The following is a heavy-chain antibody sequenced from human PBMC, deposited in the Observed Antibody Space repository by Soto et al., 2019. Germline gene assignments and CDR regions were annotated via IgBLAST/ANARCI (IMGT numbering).Heavy chain of an antibody. CDR3: ARSSTTYDYQSSHYCPDKELDI. CDR1: GDTFSSHA. J-gene: IGHJ4*02. Sequence: QVQLVQSGAEVQKPGSSVKVSCKASGDTFSSHALSWVRQAPGQGLEWMGGIIPIFDARTYAQKFQGRVTISADKTTKTGYMELSSLTSEDTAVYYCARSSTTYDYQSSHYCPDKELDIWGQGTLITVSS. CDR2: IIPIFDAR. D-gene: IGHD3-16*01. V-gene: IGHV1-69*06.